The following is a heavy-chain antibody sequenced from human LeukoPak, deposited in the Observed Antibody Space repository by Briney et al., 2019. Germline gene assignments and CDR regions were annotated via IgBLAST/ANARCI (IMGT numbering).Heavy chain of an antibody. J-gene: IGHJ4*02. V-gene: IGHV1-69*06. Sequence: GASVKVSCKASGDSFSTYAISWVRQAPGQGLEWMGGIFPMFETANYAQRFQGRLTITADIATSTAYMDLSSLRSEDTAVYYCARGVTSYGTRLTYWGQGTLVTVPS. CDR3: ARGVTSYGTRLTY. CDR1: GDSFSTYA. D-gene: IGHD3-16*01. CDR2: IFPMFETA.